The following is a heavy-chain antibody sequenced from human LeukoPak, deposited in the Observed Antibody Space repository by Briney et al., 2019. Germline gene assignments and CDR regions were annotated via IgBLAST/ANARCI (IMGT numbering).Heavy chain of an antibody. CDR2: ISTSSNTI. V-gene: IGHV3-11*04. Sequence: PGGSLRLSCEASGFNFSDYYTSWIRQAPGKGLEWLSYISTSSNTIYYAESVKGRFTISRDNAKNSLYLQMNSLRAEDTAVYYCAREGQWRSFDIWGQGTMVTVSS. J-gene: IGHJ3*02. CDR3: AREGQWRSFDI. CDR1: GFNFSDYY. D-gene: IGHD6-19*01.